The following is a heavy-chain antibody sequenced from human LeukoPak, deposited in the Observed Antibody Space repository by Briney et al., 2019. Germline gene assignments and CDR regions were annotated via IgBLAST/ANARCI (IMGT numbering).Heavy chain of an antibody. CDR1: GFIFSSYV. Sequence: GGSLRLSCAASGFIFSSYVMSWLRQAREGGLGWVSGLSGGGGSAYYADTVTGRFTTSRDNSKNTLYLQMNSLRAEDTAVYYCAKGRSSGWYYVDYWGQGTLLSVSS. V-gene: IGHV3-23*01. J-gene: IGHJ4*02. D-gene: IGHD6-19*01. CDR2: LSGGGGSA. CDR3: AKGRSSGWYYVDY.